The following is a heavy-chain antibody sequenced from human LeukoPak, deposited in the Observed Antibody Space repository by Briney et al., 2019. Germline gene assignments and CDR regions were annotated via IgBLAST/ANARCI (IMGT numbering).Heavy chain of an antibody. V-gene: IGHV3-7*01. CDR2: IKQDGSEK. D-gene: IGHD1-26*01. Sequence: GGSLRLSCAASGFTFSTYWMSWVRQAPGKGLEWVANIKQDGSEKYYVDSVKGRFTISRDNARNSLFLQMNSVRAEDTAVYYCARKNSGRHLGDAFDIWGQGTTVTVSS. CDR1: GFTFSTYW. CDR3: ARKNSGRHLGDAFDI. J-gene: IGHJ3*02.